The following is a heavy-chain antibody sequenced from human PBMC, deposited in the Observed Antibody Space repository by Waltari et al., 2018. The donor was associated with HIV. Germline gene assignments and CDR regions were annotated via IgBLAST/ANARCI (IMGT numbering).Heavy chain of an antibody. CDR1: GYIFTTFA. D-gene: IGHD3-10*01. Sequence: QVQLVQSGSELKKPGASVKVSCKASGYIFTTFAINWVRQAPGQGLEWMGWINTTTWNPTHAPAFTVRCVFSLDTSVSTASLQITSLKAEDTAVYYCAKPYCNRTTCYKDISGNWLDPWGQGTLVTVSS. CDR3: AKPYCNRTTCYKDISGNWLDP. J-gene: IGHJ5*02. CDR2: INTTTWNP. V-gene: IGHV7-4-1*02.